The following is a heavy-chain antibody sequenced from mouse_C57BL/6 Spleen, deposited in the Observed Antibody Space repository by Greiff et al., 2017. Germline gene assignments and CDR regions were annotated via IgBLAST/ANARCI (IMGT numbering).Heavy chain of an antibody. CDR3: ARTGTWD. Sequence: EVKLMESGGGLVKPGGSLKLSCAASGFAFSDYGMHWVRQAPEKGLEWVAYISSGSSTIYYADTVKGRFTISRDNAKNTLFLQMTSLRSEDTAMYYCARTGTWDWGQGTTLTVSS. CDR2: ISSGSSTI. D-gene: IGHD4-1*01. CDR1: GFAFSDYG. J-gene: IGHJ2*01. V-gene: IGHV5-17*01.